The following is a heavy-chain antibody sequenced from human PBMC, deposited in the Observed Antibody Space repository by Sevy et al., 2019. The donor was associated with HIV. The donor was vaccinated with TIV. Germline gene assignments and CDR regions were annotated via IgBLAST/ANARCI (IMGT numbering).Heavy chain of an antibody. D-gene: IGHD4-17*01. CDR2: IDYIGTT. J-gene: IGHJ5*01. Sequence: SETLSLTCTVSGGSISSSSYYWGWIRQSPGKGLEWIASIDYIGTTYYNLALKSRITITADTSKNEGSLNLSFVTAADAAVYYWARCLRGDHAGGFDFWGQGTPVTVSS. CDR1: GGSISSSSYY. V-gene: IGHV4-39*01. CDR3: ARCLRGDHAGGFDF.